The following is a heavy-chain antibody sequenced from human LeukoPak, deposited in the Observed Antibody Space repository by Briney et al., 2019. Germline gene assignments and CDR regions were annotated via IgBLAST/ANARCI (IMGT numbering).Heavy chain of an antibody. V-gene: IGHV4-39*01. CDR2: IYYSGST. CDR1: GGSISSSSYY. D-gene: IGHD3-22*01. J-gene: IGHJ5*02. Sequence: PSETLSLTCTVSGGSISSSSYYWGWIRQPPGKGLEWIGSIYYSGSTYYNPSLKSRVTISVDTSKNQFSLKLSSVTAADTAVYYCARHYDYPTYYYDSSGSNWFDPWGQGTLVTVSS. CDR3: ARHYDYPTYYYDSSGSNWFDP.